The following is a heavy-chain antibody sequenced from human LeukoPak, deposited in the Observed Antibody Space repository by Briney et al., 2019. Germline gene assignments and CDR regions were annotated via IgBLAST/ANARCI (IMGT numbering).Heavy chain of an antibody. CDR1: GVSISSYY. V-gene: IGHV4-59*01. CDR2: IYYSGST. CDR3: ARDRYSSGWFDH. D-gene: IGHD6-19*01. Sequence: SSETLSLTCTVSGVSISSYYWSWIRQPPGKGLEWIGYIYYSGSTNYNPSLKSRVTISVDTSKNQFSLKLSSVTAADTAVYYCARDRYSSGWFDHWGQGTLVTVSS. J-gene: IGHJ5*02.